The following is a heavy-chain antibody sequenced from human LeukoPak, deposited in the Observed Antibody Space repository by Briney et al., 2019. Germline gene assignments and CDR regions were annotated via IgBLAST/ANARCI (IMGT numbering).Heavy chain of an antibody. D-gene: IGHD3-16*01. V-gene: IGHV4-59*13. Sequence: SETLSLTCTVSGGSISGYYWTWIRQPPGKGLEWIGQIYYKGKADYNRSLESRITISVDTSKNQMSLRLNSVTAADTAIYYCAKFGADYDMYVWGQGVTVAVSS. J-gene: IGHJ6*02. CDR3: AKFGADYDMYV. CDR2: IYYKGKA. CDR1: GGSISGYY.